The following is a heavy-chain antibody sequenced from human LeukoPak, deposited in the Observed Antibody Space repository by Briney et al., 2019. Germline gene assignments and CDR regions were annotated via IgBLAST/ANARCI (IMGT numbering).Heavy chain of an antibody. Sequence: GGSLRLPCAASGFTFSSYAMSWVRQAPGKGLEWVSRINPDGSTTTYADSVKGRFTISRDNAKNTVYLQMNSLRAEDTAVYYCARVLSGSWDWFDPWGQGTLVTVSS. CDR2: INPDGSTT. CDR1: GFTFSSYA. V-gene: IGHV3-74*01. D-gene: IGHD3-22*01. J-gene: IGHJ5*02. CDR3: ARVLSGSWDWFDP.